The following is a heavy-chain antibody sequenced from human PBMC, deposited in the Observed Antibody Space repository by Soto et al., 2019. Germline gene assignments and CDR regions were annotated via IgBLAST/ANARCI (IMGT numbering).Heavy chain of an antibody. Sequence: QPGGSLRLSCAASGFTFSSYGMHWVRQAPGRGLEWVAVLSSDGSNEYYADSVKGRFTISRDNSKNTLYLQMNSLRAEDTANYYCAKDPYSRGNSSFDYWGQGTLVTVSS. CDR3: AKDPYSRGNSSFDY. D-gene: IGHD6-19*01. J-gene: IGHJ4*02. CDR1: GFTFSSYG. CDR2: LSSDGSNE. V-gene: IGHV3-30*18.